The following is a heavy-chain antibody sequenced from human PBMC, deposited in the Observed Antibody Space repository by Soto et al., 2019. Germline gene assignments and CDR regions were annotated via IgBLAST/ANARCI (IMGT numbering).Heavy chain of an antibody. CDR2: FNPTSGST. CDR3: ARDLAAGDY. CDR1: GYTFINYY. J-gene: IGHJ4*02. V-gene: IGHV1-46*01. Sequence: QVQLVQSGAEVNKPGASVKLSCKASGYTFINYYIHWVRQAPGQGLEWMGIFNPTSGSTNYAQKFQGRVTLTMDTSTRTVYMELSSLRFDDTAVYDCARDLAAGDYWGQGTLVTVSS. D-gene: IGHD6-13*01.